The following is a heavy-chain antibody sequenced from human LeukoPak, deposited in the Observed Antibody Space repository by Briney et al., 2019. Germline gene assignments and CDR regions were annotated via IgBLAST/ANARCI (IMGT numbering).Heavy chain of an antibody. CDR1: GFTFSSYG. J-gene: IGHJ2*01. Sequence: GGSLRLSCAASGFTFSSYGMSWVRQAPGKGLEWVSAIKGSGGATYYADSVKGRFTISRDNSKNTLYLQMDSLRAEDTALYYCSKARGFGAYGDWYFDLWGRGALVTVSS. CDR3: SKARGFGAYGDWYFDL. CDR2: IKGSGGAT. D-gene: IGHD4-17*01. V-gene: IGHV3-23*01.